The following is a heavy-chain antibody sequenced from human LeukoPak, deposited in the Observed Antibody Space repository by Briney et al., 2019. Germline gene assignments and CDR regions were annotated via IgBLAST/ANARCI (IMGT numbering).Heavy chain of an antibody. CDR1: GGSISSGDYY. D-gene: IGHD2/OR15-2a*01. CDR2: IYYSGST. J-gene: IGHJ4*02. CDR3: ARDGTTAIFDH. V-gene: IGHV4-30-4*01. Sequence: SETLSLTCTVSGGSISSGDYYWSWIRQPPGKGLEWIGYIYYSGSTYYNPSPKSRVTISVDTSKNQFSLKLGSVTAADTAVYYCARDGTTAIFDHWGQGTLVTVSS.